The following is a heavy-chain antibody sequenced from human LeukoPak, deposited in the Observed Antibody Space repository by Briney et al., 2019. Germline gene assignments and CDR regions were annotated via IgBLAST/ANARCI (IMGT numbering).Heavy chain of an antibody. CDR3: ARLVYSRIQWLVDD. CDR2: VNHSGST. D-gene: IGHD6-19*01. V-gene: IGHV4-39*07. J-gene: IGHJ4*02. CDR1: GDSISSTNYF. Sequence: PSETLSLTCTVSGDSISSTNYFWGCIRQPPGKGLEWIGEVNHSGSTNYNPSLKSRVTISVDTSKNQFSLKLSSVTAADTAVYYCARLVYSRIQWLVDDWGQGTLVTVSS.